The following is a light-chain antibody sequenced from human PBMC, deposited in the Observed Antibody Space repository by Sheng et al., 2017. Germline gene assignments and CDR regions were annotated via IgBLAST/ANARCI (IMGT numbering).Light chain of an antibody. CDR2: DAS. J-gene: IGKJ4*01. CDR1: QDISNY. CDR3: QQYDNLPLT. Sequence: DIQMTQSPSSLSASVGDRVTITCQASQDISNYLNWYQQKPGKAPKLLIYDASNLETGVPSRFSGSGSGTDFTFTISSLQPEDIATXYCQQYDNLPLTFG. V-gene: IGKV1-33*01.